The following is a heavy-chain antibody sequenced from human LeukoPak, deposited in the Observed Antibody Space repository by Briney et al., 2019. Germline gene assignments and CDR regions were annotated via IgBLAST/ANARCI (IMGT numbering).Heavy chain of an antibody. D-gene: IGHD3-10*01. CDR1: GFIVSSNY. V-gene: IGHV3-74*01. J-gene: IGHJ4*02. Sequence: GGSLRLSCAASGFIVSSNYINWVRQAPGKGLEWVSRIKSDGSGTNYADSVRGRFTISRDNAKNTLYLQMNSLRAEDTAVYYCVRDNYGIDFWGQGTLVTVSS. CDR3: VRDNYGIDF. CDR2: IKSDGSGT.